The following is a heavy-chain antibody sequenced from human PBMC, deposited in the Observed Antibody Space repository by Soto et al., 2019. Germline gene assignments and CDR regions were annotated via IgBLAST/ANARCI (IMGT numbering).Heavy chain of an antibody. CDR3: ARNYSYACDY. V-gene: IGHV3-23*01. J-gene: IGHJ4*02. CDR1: GFTFSSFA. Sequence: EVQLLESGGGLVQPGGSLRLSCAVSGFTFSSFAMSWVRQAPGKGLEWVSVISSSGGTTYYADSVKGRFTISGDNSKNTLYLRTNRMRAVETAVYYGARNYSYACDYWGQGTRLTVYS. D-gene: IGHD3-16*01. CDR2: ISSSGGTT.